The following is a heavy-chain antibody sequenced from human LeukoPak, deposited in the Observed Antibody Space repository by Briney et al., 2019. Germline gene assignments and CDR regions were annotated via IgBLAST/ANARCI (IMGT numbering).Heavy chain of an antibody. V-gene: IGHV4-34*01. D-gene: IGHD2-15*01. CDR2: INHSGST. Sequence: SETLSLTCAVYGGSFSGYYWSWIRQPTGKALEWIGEINHSGSTNYNPSLKSRVTLSVDTSKNQFSLKLSSVTAADTAVYYCARAGVVVAATPTGWFDPWGQGTLVTVSS. CDR3: ARAGVVVAATPTGWFDP. J-gene: IGHJ5*02. CDR1: GGSFSGYY.